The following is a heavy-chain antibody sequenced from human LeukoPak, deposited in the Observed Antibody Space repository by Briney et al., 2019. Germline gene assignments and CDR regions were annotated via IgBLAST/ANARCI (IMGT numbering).Heavy chain of an antibody. D-gene: IGHD5/OR15-5a*01. Sequence: ASVKVSCKASGYTFTSYGISWVRQAPGHGLEWMGWISAYNGNTNYAQKLQGRVTMTTDTSTGTAYMELRSLRSDDTAVYYCARVNIMFMTPLFDPWGQGTLVTVSS. CDR1: GYTFTSYG. CDR2: ISAYNGNT. CDR3: ARVNIMFMTPLFDP. V-gene: IGHV1-18*01. J-gene: IGHJ5*02.